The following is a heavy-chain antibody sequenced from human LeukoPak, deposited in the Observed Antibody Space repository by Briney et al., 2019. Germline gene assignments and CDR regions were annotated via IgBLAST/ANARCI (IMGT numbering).Heavy chain of an antibody. CDR1: GFTFSNYA. J-gene: IGHJ4*02. V-gene: IGHV3-23*01. CDR3: AKDHHYYGSGSYFDY. D-gene: IGHD3-10*01. CDR2: ISGSDGST. Sequence: GGSLRLSCAASGFTFSNYAMSWVRQAPGKGLEWVSDISGSDGSTYYADSVKGRFTISRDNSKNTLYLQMNSLRAEDTAVYYCAKDHHYYGSGSYFDYWGQGTLVTASS.